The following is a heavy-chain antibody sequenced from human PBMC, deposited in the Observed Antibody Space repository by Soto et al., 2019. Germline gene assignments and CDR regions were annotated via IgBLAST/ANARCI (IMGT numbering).Heavy chain of an antibody. CDR3: ARDTPDYGDRMDFDY. CDR1: GYTFTSYG. Sequence: GASVKVSCKASGYTFTSYGISWVRQAPGQGLEWMGWISAYNGNTNYAQKLQGRVTMTTDTSTSTAYMELRSLRSDDTAVYYCARDTPDYGDRMDFDYWGQGTLVTVSS. V-gene: IGHV1-18*01. J-gene: IGHJ4*02. D-gene: IGHD4-17*01. CDR2: ISAYNGNT.